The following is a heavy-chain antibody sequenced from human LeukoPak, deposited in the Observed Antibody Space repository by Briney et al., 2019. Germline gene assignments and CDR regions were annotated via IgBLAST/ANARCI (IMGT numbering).Heavy chain of an antibody. D-gene: IGHD4-23*01. V-gene: IGHV4-31*03. CDR2: IYYSGST. CDR1: GGSISSGGYY. Sequence: SQTLSLTCTVSGGSISSGGYYWSWIRQHPGKGLEWIGYIYYSGSTYYNPSLKSRVTISVDTSKNQFSLKLSSVTAADTAVYYCASTQTTVGPDSYYFDYWGQGTLVTVSS. J-gene: IGHJ4*02. CDR3: ASTQTTVGPDSYYFDY.